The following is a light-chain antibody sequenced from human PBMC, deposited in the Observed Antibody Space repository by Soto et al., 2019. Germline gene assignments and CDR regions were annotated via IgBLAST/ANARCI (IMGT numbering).Light chain of an antibody. J-gene: IGLJ1*01. V-gene: IGLV7-46*01. CDR1: TGAVTNGHY. Sequence: QAVVPQEPSLPVSPGGTVTLTCGSSTGAVTNGHYPYWFQQKPGQAPRTLIYDTTNRHSWTPARFSGSLLGGKAALTLSGAQPEDEAEYYCLLSYNGPYVFVTGTKVPVL. CDR2: DTT. CDR3: LLSYNGPYV.